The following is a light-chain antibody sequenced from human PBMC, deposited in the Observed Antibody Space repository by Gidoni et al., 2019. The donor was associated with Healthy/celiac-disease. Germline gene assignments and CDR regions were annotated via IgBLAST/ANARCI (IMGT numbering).Light chain of an antibody. Sequence: IRMTQSPSSFSASTGDRVTITCRASQGISSYLAWYQQKPGKAPKLLIYAASTLQSGVPSRFRGSGSGTDFTLTISCLQSEDFATSYCQQYSSYPLSFGGGTKVEI. CDR3: QQYSSYPLS. CDR1: QGISSY. J-gene: IGKJ4*01. CDR2: AAS. V-gene: IGKV1-8*01.